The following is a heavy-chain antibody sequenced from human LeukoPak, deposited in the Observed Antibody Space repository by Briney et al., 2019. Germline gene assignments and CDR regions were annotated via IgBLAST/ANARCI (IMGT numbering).Heavy chain of an antibody. Sequence: GGSLRLSCAASGFTFSSYSMNWVRQAPGKGLEWVSSISSGSSYIYYADSVKGRFTISRDNAKNSLYLQMNSLRAEDTAVYYCARASDSSGYYSYFDHWGQGTLVTVS. V-gene: IGHV3-21*01. CDR3: ARASDSSGYYSYFDH. CDR1: GFTFSSYS. J-gene: IGHJ1*01. CDR2: ISSGSSYI. D-gene: IGHD3-22*01.